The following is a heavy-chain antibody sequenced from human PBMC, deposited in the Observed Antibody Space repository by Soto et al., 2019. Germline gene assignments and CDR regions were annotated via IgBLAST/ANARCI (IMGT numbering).Heavy chain of an antibody. D-gene: IGHD6-13*01. Sequence: GGSLRLSCAASGFTFSSYTMNWVRQAPGKGVEWVSSISTSGRYISYADSVKGRFTNSRDNAKNSLDLQMNSLRAEDTAVYYCARSHGSSGNGAFDIWGQGTLVTVSS. V-gene: IGHV3-21*01. CDR1: GFTFSSYT. CDR3: ARSHGSSGNGAFDI. J-gene: IGHJ3*02. CDR2: ISTSGRYI.